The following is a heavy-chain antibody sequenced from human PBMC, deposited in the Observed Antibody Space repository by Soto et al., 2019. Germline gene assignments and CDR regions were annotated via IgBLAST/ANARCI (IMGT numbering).Heavy chain of an antibody. CDR3: ARPGYQYRVESWFDP. CDR1: GYSFTSYW. J-gene: IGHJ5*02. D-gene: IGHD6-25*01. CDR2: IYPGDSDT. V-gene: IGHV5-51*01. Sequence: GESLKISCKGSGYSFTSYWIGWVRQMPGKGLEWMGVIYPGDSDTRYSPSFQGQVTISADKSISTAYLQWSSLKASDTAMYYCARPGYQYRVESWFDPWGQGTLVTVSS.